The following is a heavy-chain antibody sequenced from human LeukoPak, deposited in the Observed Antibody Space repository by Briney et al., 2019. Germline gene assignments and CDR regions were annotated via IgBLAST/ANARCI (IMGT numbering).Heavy chain of an antibody. CDR1: GFTFSSYA. J-gene: IGHJ4*02. CDR2: VSGSGGST. CDR3: AKDPYDIVTGYRFHDY. Sequence: GGSLRLSCAASGFTFSSYAMSWVRQAPGKGLEWVSAVSGSGGSTNYADSVKGRFTISRDNSKNTLYLQMNSLRAEDTAVYYCAKDPYDIVTGYRFHDYWGQGTLVTVSS. V-gene: IGHV3-23*01. D-gene: IGHD3-9*01.